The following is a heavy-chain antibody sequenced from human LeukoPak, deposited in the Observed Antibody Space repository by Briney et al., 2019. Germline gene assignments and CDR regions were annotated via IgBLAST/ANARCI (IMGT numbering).Heavy chain of an antibody. Sequence: ASVNVSCKASGYTFTSYDINWVRQATGQGLEGMGWMNPNSGNTGYAQKFQGRVTMTRNTSISTAYMELSSLRSEDTAVYYCARVRGFGAHGAFDIWGQGTMVTVSS. CDR1: GYTFTSYD. D-gene: IGHD3-10*01. CDR3: ARVRGFGAHGAFDI. J-gene: IGHJ3*02. CDR2: MNPNSGNT. V-gene: IGHV1-8*01.